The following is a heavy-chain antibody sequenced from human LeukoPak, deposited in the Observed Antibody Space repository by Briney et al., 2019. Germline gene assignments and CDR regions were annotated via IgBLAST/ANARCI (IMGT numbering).Heavy chain of an antibody. D-gene: IGHD3-3*01. CDR2: IYYSGST. Sequence: PSEALSLTCTVSGGSISSSSYYWGWIRQPPGKGLEWVGSIYYSGSTYYNPSLKSPVTISVDTSKNQFPLKLSSVTAADTAVYYCASQPDYDFWSGYYKSGFDYWGQGTLVTVSS. V-gene: IGHV4-39*01. J-gene: IGHJ4*02. CDR3: ASQPDYDFWSGYYKSGFDY. CDR1: GGSISSSSYY.